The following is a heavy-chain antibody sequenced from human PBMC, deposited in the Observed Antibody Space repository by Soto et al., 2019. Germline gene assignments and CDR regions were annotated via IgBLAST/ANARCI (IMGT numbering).Heavy chain of an antibody. V-gene: IGHV3-30*18. CDR3: AQASATRGYYYYGMDV. Sequence: PGGSLRLSCAASGFTFSIYGMHWVRQAPGKGLEWVAVISYDGSNKYYADSVKGRFTISRDNSKNTLYLQMNSLRAEDTAVYYRAQASATRGYYYYGMDVWGQGTTVTVSS. J-gene: IGHJ6*02. CDR1: GFTFSIYG. CDR2: ISYDGSNK.